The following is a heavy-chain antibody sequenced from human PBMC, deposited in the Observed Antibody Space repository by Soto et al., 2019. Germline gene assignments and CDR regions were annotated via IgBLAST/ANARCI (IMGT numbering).Heavy chain of an antibody. V-gene: IGHV1-18*01. CDR2: ISAYNGNT. Sequence: ASVKVSCKASGYTFSSYGITWVRQAPGQGLEWMGWISAYNGNTNYAQKLQGRVTMTTDTSTSTAYMELRSLRSDDTAVYYCARVDCSSTSCYDAFDIWGQGTMVTVS. D-gene: IGHD2-2*01. CDR3: ARVDCSSTSCYDAFDI. CDR1: GYTFSSYG. J-gene: IGHJ3*02.